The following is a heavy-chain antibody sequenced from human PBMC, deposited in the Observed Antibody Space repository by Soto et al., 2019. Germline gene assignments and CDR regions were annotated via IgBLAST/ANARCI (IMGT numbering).Heavy chain of an antibody. Sequence: QVQLQQWGTGLLKPSETLSLTCAVYGGSFTGYYWSWIRQPPGKGLEWIGEINHSGSTNYNPSLKSRVTISVDTSRSQFSLKLTSVTAADTAVYYCAALSSNYDYYYFYGLDVWGQGTTVTVS. J-gene: IGHJ6*02. CDR2: INHSGST. V-gene: IGHV4-34*01. CDR3: AALSSNYDYYYFYGLDV. D-gene: IGHD4-4*01. CDR1: GGSFTGYY.